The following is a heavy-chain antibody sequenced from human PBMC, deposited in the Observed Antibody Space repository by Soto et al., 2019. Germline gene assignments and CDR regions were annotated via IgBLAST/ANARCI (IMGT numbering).Heavy chain of an antibody. D-gene: IGHD3-16*01. J-gene: IGHJ3*01. CDR1: GVSTRGSEW. V-gene: IGHV4-4*02. Sequence: QVQLQESGPGLVRPSETLFLTCAVSGVSTRGSEWWTWVRQAPGMGLEWIAETHDSGPTYYNPSHQCRVTISLDTTKSQLTLTLIAVTAADTAVYFGARNAYLGPQVPKLWAFDVWGQGTMVMVSS. CDR3: ARNAYLGPQVPKLWAFDV. CDR2: THDSGPT.